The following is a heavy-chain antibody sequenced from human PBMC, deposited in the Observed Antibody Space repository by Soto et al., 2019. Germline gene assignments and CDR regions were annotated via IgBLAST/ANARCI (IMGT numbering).Heavy chain of an antibody. CDR3: ARETGLRSSGWSYYFDF. CDR2: ISGSGGTI. Sequence: EVQLVESGGGLVQPGGSLRLSCAASGFTLSSYSMHWVRQAPGKGLEWVSYISGSGGTIYYADSVKGRLTISRDNAKNSLSVQMNSLRDEDTAVYFCARETGLRSSGWSYYFDFRGQGTRVTVSS. J-gene: IGHJ4*02. D-gene: IGHD6-19*01. V-gene: IGHV3-48*02. CDR1: GFTLSSYS.